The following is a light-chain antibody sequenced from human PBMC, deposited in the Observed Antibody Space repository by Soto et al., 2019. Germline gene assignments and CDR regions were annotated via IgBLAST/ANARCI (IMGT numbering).Light chain of an antibody. CDR3: AAWDGSLNNVL. J-gene: IGLJ2*01. Sequence: QSVLTQPPSASGTPGQRVTISCSGSASSIGTNTVNWYRQLPGTAPKLLIYGDNQRLSGVPDRFSGSKSGTSASLAISGRQSEDEAEYYCAAWDGSLNNVLFGGGTKVTVL. CDR2: GDN. V-gene: IGLV1-44*01. CDR1: ASSIGTNT.